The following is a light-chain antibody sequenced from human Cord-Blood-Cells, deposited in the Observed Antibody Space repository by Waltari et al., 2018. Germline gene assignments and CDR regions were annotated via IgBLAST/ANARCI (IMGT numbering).Light chain of an antibody. CDR3: QQYYSTPPA. Sequence: DIVMTQYPDSLAVSLGERATINCKSSQSVLYSSNNKNYLAWYQQKPGQPPKLLIYWASTLEFGVPDRFSGSGSGTDFTLTISNLQTEDVAVYYCQQYYSTPPAFGQGAKVEI. V-gene: IGKV4-1*01. CDR1: QSVLYSSNNKNY. CDR2: WAS. J-gene: IGKJ1*01.